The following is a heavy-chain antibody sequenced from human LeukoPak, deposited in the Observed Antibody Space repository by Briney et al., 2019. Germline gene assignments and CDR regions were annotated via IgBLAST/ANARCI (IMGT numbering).Heavy chain of an antibody. CDR1: GASISSYY. J-gene: IGHJ4*02. Sequence: PSETLSLTCTVSGASISSYYWTWIRQSPGQGLEWIGYTYHTGATTYNPSLKSRVTMSIDTSKKQFSLKLTSVTAADTAVYFCARYGVSGWVIDNWGPGTLVTVSS. V-gene: IGHV4-59*08. CDR3: ARYGVSGWVIDN. D-gene: IGHD6-19*01. CDR2: TYHTGAT.